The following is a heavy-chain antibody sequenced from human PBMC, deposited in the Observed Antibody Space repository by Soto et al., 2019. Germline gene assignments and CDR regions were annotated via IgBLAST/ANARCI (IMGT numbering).Heavy chain of an antibody. V-gene: IGHV1-69*01. Sequence: QVQLVQSGAEVKKPGSSVKVSCKASGGTFSSYAISWVRQAPGQGLEWMGGIIPIFGTANYAQKFQGRVTITADESTSTAYMERSSLRYEDTAVYYWARVSVTIFGVVTSNWFDPWGHGTLVTVSS. D-gene: IGHD3-3*01. CDR1: GGTFSSYA. J-gene: IGHJ5*02. CDR3: ARVSVTIFGVVTSNWFDP. CDR2: IIPIFGTA.